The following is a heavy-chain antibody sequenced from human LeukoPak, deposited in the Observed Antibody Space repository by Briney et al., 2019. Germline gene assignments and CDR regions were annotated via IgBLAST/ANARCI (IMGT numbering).Heavy chain of an antibody. J-gene: IGHJ4*02. CDR1: GYTFTSYG. CDR3: ARSHVDTEKFDY. V-gene: IGHV1-18*04. D-gene: IGHD5-18*01. CDR2: ISAYNGNT. Sequence: ASVKVSCKASGYTFTSYGISWVGQAPGQGLEWMGWISAYNGNTNYAQKLQGRVTMTTDTSTSTAYMELRSLRSDDTAVYYCARSHVDTEKFDYWGQGTLVTVSS.